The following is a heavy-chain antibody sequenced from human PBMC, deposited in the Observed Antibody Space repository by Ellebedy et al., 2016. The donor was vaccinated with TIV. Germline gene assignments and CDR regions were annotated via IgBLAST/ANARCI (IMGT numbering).Heavy chain of an antibody. J-gene: IGHJ4*02. Sequence: ASVKVSXKASGYTFTGYYMHWVRQAPGQGLEWMGWINPNSGGTNYAQKFQGRVTMTRDTSISTAYMELSRLRSDDTAVYYCARSDGGDGYNYVYWGQGTLVTVSS. V-gene: IGHV1-2*02. CDR1: GYTFTGYY. D-gene: IGHD5-24*01. CDR2: INPNSGGT. CDR3: ARSDGGDGYNYVY.